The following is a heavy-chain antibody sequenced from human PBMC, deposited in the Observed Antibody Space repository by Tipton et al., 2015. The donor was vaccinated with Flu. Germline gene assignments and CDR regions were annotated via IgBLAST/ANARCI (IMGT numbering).Heavy chain of an antibody. CDR3: ARGGSGYPPGGMDV. CDR2: IYYSGST. D-gene: IGHD3-22*01. CDR1: GGSISSGGYY. Sequence: LRLSCTVSGGSISSGGYYWGWIRQHPGKGLEWIGYIYYSGSTYYNPSLKSRVTISVDTSKNQFSLKLSSVTAADTAVYYCARGGSGYPPGGMDVWGQGTTVTVSS. V-gene: IGHV4-31*02. J-gene: IGHJ6*02.